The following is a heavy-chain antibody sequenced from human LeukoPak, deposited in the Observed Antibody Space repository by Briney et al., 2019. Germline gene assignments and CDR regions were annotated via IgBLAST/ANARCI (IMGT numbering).Heavy chain of an antibody. D-gene: IGHD2-2*01. V-gene: IGHV1-18*01. CDR1: GYTFTSYG. CDR2: ISAYNGNT. CDR3: ARGGWGYCSSTSCYGLDS. J-gene: IGHJ4*02. Sequence: GASVKVSCKASGYTFTSYGISWVRQAPGQGLEWMGWISAYNGNTNYAQKLQGRVTMTTDTSTSTAYMELRGLRSDDTAVYYCARGGWGYCSSTSCYGLDSWGQGTLVTVSS.